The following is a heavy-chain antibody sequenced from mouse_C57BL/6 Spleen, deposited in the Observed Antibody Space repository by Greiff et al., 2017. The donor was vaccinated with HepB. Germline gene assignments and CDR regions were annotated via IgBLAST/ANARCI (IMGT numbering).Heavy chain of an antibody. CDR3: ARYGNYNY. V-gene: IGHV1-59*01. CDR2: IDPSDSYT. J-gene: IGHJ2*01. D-gene: IGHD2-1*01. CDR1: GYTFTSYW. Sequence: QVQLQQSGAELVRPGTSVKLSCKASGYTFTSYWMHWVKQRPGQGLEWIGVIDPSDSYTNYNQKFKGKATLTVDTSSSTAYMQLSSLTSEDSAVYYCARYGNYNYWGQGTTLTVSS.